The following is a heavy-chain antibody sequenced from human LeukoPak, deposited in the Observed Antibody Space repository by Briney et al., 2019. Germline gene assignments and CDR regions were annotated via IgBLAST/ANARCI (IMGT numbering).Heavy chain of an antibody. CDR3: ARDVIAVSSGYYYDY. V-gene: IGHV4-4*07. Sequence: SETLSLTCTVSGGSISSYYWSWIRQPAGKGLAWIGRIYTSGSTNYNPSLKSRVTMSVDTSKNQLSLKLSSVTAADTAVYYCARDVIAVSSGYYYDYWGQGTLVTVSS. J-gene: IGHJ4*02. D-gene: IGHD3-22*01. CDR1: GGSISSYY. CDR2: IYTSGST.